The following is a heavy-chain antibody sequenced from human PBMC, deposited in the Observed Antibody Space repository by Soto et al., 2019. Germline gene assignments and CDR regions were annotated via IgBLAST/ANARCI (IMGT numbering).Heavy chain of an antibody. CDR3: ASGASRWYPYFFDS. Sequence: QAQVVQSGAEVRKPGSSVKLSCKASEGTFNSYAIAWVRQAPGQGLEWMGGIIPYYNTLNYAQKFQDRVTITADDATNTVYMELSSMRSDDTAVYFCASGASRWYPYFFDSWAQGTLVTVSS. CDR1: EGTFNSYA. V-gene: IGHV1-69*01. CDR2: IIPYYNTL. D-gene: IGHD6-13*01. J-gene: IGHJ4*02.